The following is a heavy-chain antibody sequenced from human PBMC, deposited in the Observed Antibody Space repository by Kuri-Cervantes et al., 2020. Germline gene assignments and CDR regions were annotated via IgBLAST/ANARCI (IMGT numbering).Heavy chain of an antibody. Sequence: GGSLRLSCAASGFTFRDAWMNWVRQAPGKGLEWVSYISSSSSTIYYADSVKGRFTISRDNFKKTLYLQMNSLRVEDTAVYYCARDGQQHYYDGSGAFYYYSFYMGVWGKGTTVTVSS. J-gene: IGHJ6*03. D-gene: IGHD3-22*01. V-gene: IGHV3-48*01. CDR3: ARDGQQHYYDGSGAFYYYSFYMGV. CDR2: ISSSSSTI. CDR1: GFTFRDAW.